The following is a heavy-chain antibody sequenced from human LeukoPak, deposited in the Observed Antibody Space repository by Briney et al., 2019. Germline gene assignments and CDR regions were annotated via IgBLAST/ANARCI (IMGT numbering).Heavy chain of an antibody. J-gene: IGHJ4*02. V-gene: IGHV4-34*01. CDR2: INHSGST. D-gene: IGHD6-19*01. Sequence: SETLSLTYAVYGGSFSGYYWSWIRQPPGKGLEWIGEINHSGSTNYNPSLKSRVTISVDKSKNQFSLKLSSVTAADTAVYYCASGQKWLVVDYWGQGTLVTVSS. CDR1: GGSFSGYY. CDR3: ASGQKWLVVDY.